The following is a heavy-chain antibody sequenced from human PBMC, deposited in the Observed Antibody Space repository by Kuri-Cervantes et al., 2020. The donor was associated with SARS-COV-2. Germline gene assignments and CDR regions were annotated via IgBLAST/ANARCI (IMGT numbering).Heavy chain of an antibody. CDR1: GYTFTGYY. CDR3: ARALGSSWYEDAFDI. J-gene: IGHJ3*02. CDR2: INPNSGGT. D-gene: IGHD6-13*01. V-gene: IGHV1-2*02. Sequence: ASVKVSCKASGYTFTGYYMHWVRQAPGQGLEWMGWINPNSGGTNYAQKFQGRVTMTRDTSISTAYMELSRLRSDDTAVYYCARALGSSWYEDAFDIWGQGTMVTVSS.